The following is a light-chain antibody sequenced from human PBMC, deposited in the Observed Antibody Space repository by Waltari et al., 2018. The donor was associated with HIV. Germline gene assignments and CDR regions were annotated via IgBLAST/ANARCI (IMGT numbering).Light chain of an antibody. CDR1: SSDDGGYTY. CDR2: KVS. V-gene: IGLV2-14*01. Sequence: QTALTQPASATGSPGQSITISCTGTSSDDGGYTYVSWYQQHPAKAPKPMIYKVSNRPSGVSNRFSGSKSGNTASLAISGLQAEDEADYYCSSYTSSSTPVVFGGGTKLTVL. J-gene: IGLJ2*01. CDR3: SSYTSSSTPVV.